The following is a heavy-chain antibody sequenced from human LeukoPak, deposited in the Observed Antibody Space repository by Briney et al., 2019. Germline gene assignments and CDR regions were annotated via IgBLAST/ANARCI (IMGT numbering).Heavy chain of an antibody. Sequence: GGSLRLSCAASGFTFSSYWMSWVCRAPGKGLEWVANIKQDGSEKYYVDSVKGRFTISRDNAKNSLYLQMNSLRAEDTAVYYCARATLRRSGWYLTHDYWGQGTWSPSPQ. J-gene: IGHJ4*02. CDR3: ARATLRRSGWYLTHDY. V-gene: IGHV3-7*03. CDR2: IKQDGSEK. D-gene: IGHD6-19*01. CDR1: GFTFSSYW.